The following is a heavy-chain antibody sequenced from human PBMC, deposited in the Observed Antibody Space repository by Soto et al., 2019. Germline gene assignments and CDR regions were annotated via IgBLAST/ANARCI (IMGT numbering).Heavy chain of an antibody. D-gene: IGHD1-1*01. J-gene: IGHJ4*02. CDR1: GFTFSYHY. CDR3: VRSGDNYNLLDY. Sequence: GGSLRLSCAASGFTFSYHYMSWIRQAPGKGLEWIGYSSNSGSFTRYADSVKGRFSISRDNAKNSLYLQINSLRGDDTAIYYCVRSGDNYNLLDYWGQGTPVTVSS. V-gene: IGHV3-11*06. CDR2: SSNSGSFT.